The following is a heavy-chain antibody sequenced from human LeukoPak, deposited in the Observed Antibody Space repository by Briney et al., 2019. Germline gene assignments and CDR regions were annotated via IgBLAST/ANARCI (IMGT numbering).Heavy chain of an antibody. CDR2: INPNSGGT. D-gene: IGHD2-2*02. Sequence: ASVKVSCKASGYIFSGYYMHWVRQAPGQGLEWMGWINPNSGGTNYAQKFQGRVTMTRDTSISTAYMELSRLRSDDTAVYYCARIVVVPAAIYWFDPWGQGTLVTVSS. V-gene: IGHV1-2*02. CDR3: ARIVVVPAAIYWFDP. CDR1: GYIFSGYY. J-gene: IGHJ5*02.